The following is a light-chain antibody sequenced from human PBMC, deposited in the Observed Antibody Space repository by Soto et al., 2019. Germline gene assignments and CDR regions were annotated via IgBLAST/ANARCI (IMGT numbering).Light chain of an antibody. J-gene: IGKJ4*01. CDR2: KIS. CDR1: QSLVNSDGNTY. CDR3: MQVPHLLS. V-gene: IGKV2-24*01. Sequence: DIVLTQTPLSSPVTLGQPASISCRSSQSLVNSDGNTYLSWLQQRPGQPPRLLIYKISNRVSGVPDRFSGSGAGTDFTLKISRVEAEDVGVYYCMQVPHLLSFGGGTKVEI.